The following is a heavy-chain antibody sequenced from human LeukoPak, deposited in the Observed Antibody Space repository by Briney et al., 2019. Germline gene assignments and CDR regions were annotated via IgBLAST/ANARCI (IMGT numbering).Heavy chain of an antibody. J-gene: IGHJ4*02. CDR2: INPNTGGT. D-gene: IGHD3-22*01. CDR1: GYTFTGYY. CDR3: ARAPMIVVVFPPRLDY. Sequence: LRASVKVSCKTSGYTFTGYYMHWVRQAPGQGLEWMGWINPNTGGTNYAQKFQGRVTMTSDTSISTAYMELSSLRSDDTAVYYCARAPMIVVVFPPRLDYWCQGTLVTVSS. V-gene: IGHV1-2*02.